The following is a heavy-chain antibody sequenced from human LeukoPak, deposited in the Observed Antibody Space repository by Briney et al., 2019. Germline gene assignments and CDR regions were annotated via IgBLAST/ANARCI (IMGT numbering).Heavy chain of an antibody. CDR3: ARDWPGSTHHLDY. CDR2: IYSGGST. CDR1: GFTVSSNY. D-gene: IGHD1-1*01. V-gene: IGHV3-66*02. J-gene: IGHJ4*02. Sequence: GGSLRLSCAASGFTVSSNYMSWVRQAPGKGLEWVSVIYSGGSTYYADSVKGRFTISRDNSKNTLYLQMNSLRGEDTAIFYCARDWPGSTHHLDYWGQGTLVTVSS.